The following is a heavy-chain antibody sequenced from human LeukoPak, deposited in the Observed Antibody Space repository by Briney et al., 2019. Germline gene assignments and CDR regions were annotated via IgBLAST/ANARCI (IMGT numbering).Heavy chain of an antibody. Sequence: GGSLRLSCAASGFTFSSYWMSWVRQAPGKGLEWVANIKQDGSEKYYVDSVKGRFTISRDNAKNSLYLQMNSLRAEDTAVYCCARDRAYDSRFDAFDIWGQGTMVTVSS. J-gene: IGHJ3*02. V-gene: IGHV3-7*01. CDR1: GFTFSSYW. D-gene: IGHD3-22*01. CDR3: ARDRAYDSRFDAFDI. CDR2: IKQDGSEK.